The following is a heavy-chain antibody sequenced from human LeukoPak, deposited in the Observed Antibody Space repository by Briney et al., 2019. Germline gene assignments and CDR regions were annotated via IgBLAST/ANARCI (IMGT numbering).Heavy chain of an antibody. V-gene: IGHV4-34*01. J-gene: IGHJ4*02. Sequence: PSETLSLTCAVYGGSFSGYYWSWIRQPPGKGLEWIGVINHSGSTNYNPSLKSRLTISVDTSKNQFSLKLSSVTAADTAVYYCARGYSSSWYYEWGQGTLVTVSS. CDR3: ARGYSSSWYYE. CDR2: INHSGST. D-gene: IGHD6-13*01. CDR1: GGSFSGYY.